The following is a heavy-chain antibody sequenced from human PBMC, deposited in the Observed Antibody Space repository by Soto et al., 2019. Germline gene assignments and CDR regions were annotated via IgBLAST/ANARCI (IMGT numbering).Heavy chain of an antibody. CDR1: GFTFGNYG. Sequence: GGSLRLSCAASGFTFGNYGMHWVRQAPGKGLEWVAVIWFDGNKQHYADSVKGRFTISRDNSKNTLYVQMTSLRAEDTAVYYCARGLQSLFDYWGQGTLVTSPQ. V-gene: IGHV3-33*01. CDR3: ARGLQSLFDY. J-gene: IGHJ4*02. CDR2: IWFDGNKQ.